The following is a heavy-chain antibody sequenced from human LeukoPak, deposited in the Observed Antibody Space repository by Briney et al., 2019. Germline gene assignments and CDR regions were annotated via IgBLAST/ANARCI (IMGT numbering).Heavy chain of an antibody. D-gene: IGHD2-2*01. CDR1: GFTFSSYS. J-gene: IGHJ4*02. CDR2: ISSSSSYI. CDR3: ARNIVVVPAAPGIDY. Sequence: GGSLRLSCAASGFTFSSYSMNWVRQAPGKGLEWVSSISSSSSYIYYADSVKGRFTISRDNAKSSLYLQMNSLRAEDTAVYYCARNIVVVPAAPGIDYWGQGTLVTVSS. V-gene: IGHV3-21*01.